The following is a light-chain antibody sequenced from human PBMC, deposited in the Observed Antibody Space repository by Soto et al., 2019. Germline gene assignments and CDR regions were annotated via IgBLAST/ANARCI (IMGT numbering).Light chain of an antibody. J-gene: IGKJ1*01. CDR3: QQYGGSMT. CDR1: QSVAANY. V-gene: IGKV3-20*01. CDR2: GAS. Sequence: EIVLTQSPATLSLSPGERATLSRRASQSVAANYLAWYQKRPGRAPRLLIYGASSRDTGIPDRFSGSGSGTDFTLTISRLEPEDFAVYYCQQYGGSMTFGQGTKVDIK.